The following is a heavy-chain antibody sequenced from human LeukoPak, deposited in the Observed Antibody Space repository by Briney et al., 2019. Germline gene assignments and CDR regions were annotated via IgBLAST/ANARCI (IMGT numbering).Heavy chain of an antibody. CDR2: IIPIFGTA. CDR1: GGTFSSYA. V-gene: IGHV1-69*05. CDR3: ARDLGGSSGY. D-gene: IGHD2-15*01. Sequence: ASVKVSCKASGGTFSSYAISWVRQAPGQGREWMGRIIPIFGTANYAQKFQGRVTITTDESTSTAYMELSSLRSEDTAVYYCARDLGGSSGYWGQGTLVTVSS. J-gene: IGHJ4*02.